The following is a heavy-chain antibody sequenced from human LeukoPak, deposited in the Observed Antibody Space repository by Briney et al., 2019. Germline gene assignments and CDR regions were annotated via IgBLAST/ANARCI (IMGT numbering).Heavy chain of an antibody. V-gene: IGHV3-13*04. CDR3: ARGLTGGLDS. CDR1: GFIFSSYD. J-gene: IGHJ5*01. Sequence: PGGSLRLSCAASGFIFSSYDMHWVRQATGKGLEWVSSIAITGDTYYSGSVKGGFTISRENAKNSLYLQMNSLRAGDTAVYYCARGLTGGLDSWGQGTLVTVSS. D-gene: IGHD1-26*01. CDR2: IAITGDT.